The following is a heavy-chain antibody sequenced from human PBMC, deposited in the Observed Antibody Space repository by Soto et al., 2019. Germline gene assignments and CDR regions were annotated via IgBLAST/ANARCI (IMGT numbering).Heavy chain of an antibody. CDR1: GGAISSGDYY. D-gene: IGHD2-2*01. Sequence: PSETLSLTCTVSGGAISSGDYYWSWIRQAPGKGLEWIGYTYYSGNTYYNPSLKSRLTISMDSSKNHFSLHLSSVTAADTAVYFCARDTPIYCVIPTCSSSGMDVWGQGTRVTVS. J-gene: IGHJ6*02. CDR3: ARDTPIYCVIPTCSSSGMDV. V-gene: IGHV4-30-4*01. CDR2: TYYSGNT.